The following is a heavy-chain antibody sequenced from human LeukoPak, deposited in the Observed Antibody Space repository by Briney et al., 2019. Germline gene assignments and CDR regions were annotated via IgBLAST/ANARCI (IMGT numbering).Heavy chain of an antibody. CDR3: AGAGSETQWRAFDF. D-gene: IGHD6-19*01. Sequence: PGGSLRLSCAASGFTFNRYDIHWVRQATGKGLEWVSGIGTAGDTYYAGSVKGRFTISRENAKNSLYLQMNSLTAGDTAVYYCAGAGSETQWRAFDFWGQGALVTVFS. CDR2: IGTAGDT. V-gene: IGHV3-13*01. J-gene: IGHJ4*02. CDR1: GFTFNRYD.